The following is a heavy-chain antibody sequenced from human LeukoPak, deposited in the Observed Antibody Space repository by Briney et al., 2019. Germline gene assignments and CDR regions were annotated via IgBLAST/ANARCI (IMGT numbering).Heavy chain of an antibody. Sequence: SETLSLTCTVSGGSISSYYWSWIRQPPGKGLEWIGYIYYSGSTNYNPSLKSRVTISVDTSKNQFSLKLSSVTAADTAVYYCARVGDSSSWYFEGAFDIWGQGTMVTVSS. V-gene: IGHV4-59*01. J-gene: IGHJ3*02. CDR1: GGSISSYY. D-gene: IGHD6-13*01. CDR2: IYYSGST. CDR3: ARVGDSSSWYFEGAFDI.